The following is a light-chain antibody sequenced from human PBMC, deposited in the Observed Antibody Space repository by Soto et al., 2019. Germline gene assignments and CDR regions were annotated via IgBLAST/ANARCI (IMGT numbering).Light chain of an antibody. Sequence: EIVWTQSPGTLSLSPGERATLSCRASQSVHSNLAWYQQKPGQAPRLLIYGASTRATGVPARFSGSGSGTDFTLTISRLEPEDFAVYYCQQFRTFGQGTKVDIK. CDR3: QQFRT. CDR1: QSVHSN. J-gene: IGKJ1*01. V-gene: IGKV3-20*01. CDR2: GAS.